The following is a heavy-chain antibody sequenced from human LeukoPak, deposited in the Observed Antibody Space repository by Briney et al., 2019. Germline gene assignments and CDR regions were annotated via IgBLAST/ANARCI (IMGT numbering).Heavy chain of an antibody. CDR3: ARGGVNYWDPRY. Sequence: GGSLRLSCVASGFTVSSYYMSWVRQAPGKGLEWVSLLYTGGTTYYADSVEGRFTISRDDSKNTIYLQMNTLRAEDTAVYYCARGGVNYWDPRYWGQGTLVTVSS. D-gene: IGHD5-24*01. CDR2: LYTGGTT. J-gene: IGHJ4*02. V-gene: IGHV3-53*01. CDR1: GFTVSSYY.